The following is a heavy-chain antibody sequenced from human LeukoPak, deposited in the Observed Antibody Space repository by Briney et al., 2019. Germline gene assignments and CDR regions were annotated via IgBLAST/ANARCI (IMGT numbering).Heavy chain of an antibody. Sequence: AETLTLTCAVYGGSFSGYYWSWIRQPPGKGLEWIGEINHSGSTNYNPSLKSRVTISVDKSKNQFSLKLSSVTAADTAVYYCARSSSTSQKLKYWGQGTLVTVSS. CDR2: INHSGST. J-gene: IGHJ4*02. D-gene: IGHD2-2*01. CDR1: GGSFSGYY. CDR3: ARSSSTSQKLKY. V-gene: IGHV4-34*01.